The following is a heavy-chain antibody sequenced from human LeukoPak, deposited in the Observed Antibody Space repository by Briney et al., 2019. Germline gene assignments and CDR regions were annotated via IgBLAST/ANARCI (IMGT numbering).Heavy chain of an antibody. V-gene: IGHV1-18*01. CDR2: ISAYNGNT. CDR1: GYTFTIYG. D-gene: IGHD3-9*01. Sequence: ASVKVSCKASGYTFTIYGISLGRQAPGQVLEWMGWISAYNGNTNYAQKLQGRVTMTTDTSTNTAYMELRSLRSDDTAVYYCARDPMTYYDILTGSDNWFDPWGQGTLVTVSS. J-gene: IGHJ5*02. CDR3: ARDPMTYYDILTGSDNWFDP.